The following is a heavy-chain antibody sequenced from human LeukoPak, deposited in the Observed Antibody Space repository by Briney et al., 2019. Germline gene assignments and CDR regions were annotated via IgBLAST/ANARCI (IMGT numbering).Heavy chain of an antibody. CDR2: IDPSDSET. CDR1: GYSFTSHW. D-gene: IGHD5-18*01. J-gene: IGHJ1*01. V-gene: IGHV5-51*01. Sequence: GESLQISCQASGYSFTSHWIGWVRPMPGKGLEWMGIIDPSDSETRYTPSFQGQVTISADKSLTTAYLQWNSLKASDTAMYYCARQTAMGRSGDYWGQGTLVTVSS. CDR3: ARQTAMGRSGDY.